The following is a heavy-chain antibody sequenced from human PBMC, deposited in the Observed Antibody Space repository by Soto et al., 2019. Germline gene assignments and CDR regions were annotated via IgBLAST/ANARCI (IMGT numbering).Heavy chain of an antibody. D-gene: IGHD6-13*01. CDR2: IWYDGSNK. V-gene: IGHV3-33*01. J-gene: IGHJ4*02. Sequence: QVQLVESGGGVVQPGRSLRLSCAASGFTFSSYGMHWVRQAPSKGLEWVAVIWYDGSNKYYADSVKGRFTISRDNSKNTLYLQMNSLRAEDTAVYYCARETTAAGAHFDYWGQGTLVTVSS. CDR3: ARETTAAGAHFDY. CDR1: GFTFSSYG.